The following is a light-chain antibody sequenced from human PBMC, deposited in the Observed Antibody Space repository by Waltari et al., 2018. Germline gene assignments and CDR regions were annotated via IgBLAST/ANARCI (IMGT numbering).Light chain of an antibody. J-gene: IGKJ1*01. CDR3: QKHDRLPAT. CDR2: GAS. CDR1: QSIGRY. V-gene: IGKV3-20*01. Sequence: IVMTQSPDTLCLSPGERATLSCRASQSIGRYLVGYQQKPGQAPRLLIYGASTRASGIPDRFSGSGGVTDFSLTISRLEPEDFAVYHCQKHDRLPATFGQGTKVEIK.